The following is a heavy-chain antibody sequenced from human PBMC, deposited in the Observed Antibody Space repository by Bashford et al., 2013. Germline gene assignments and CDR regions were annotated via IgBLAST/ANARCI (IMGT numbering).Heavy chain of an antibody. CDR3: ARDVPRGFGEGSGESIRFYYGLDV. CDR1: GDSVSRNGVA. V-gene: IGHV6-1*01. J-gene: IGHJ6*02. CDR2: TYYRSKWFY. D-gene: IGHD3-10*01. Sequence: SQTLSLTCAISGDSVSRNGVAWNWIRQSPSRGLEWLGRTYYRSKWFYDYAESVSGRLTISPDTAENQISLHLTSVTPEDTAIYYCARDVPRGFGEGSGESIRFYYGLDVWGQGTTVTVSS.